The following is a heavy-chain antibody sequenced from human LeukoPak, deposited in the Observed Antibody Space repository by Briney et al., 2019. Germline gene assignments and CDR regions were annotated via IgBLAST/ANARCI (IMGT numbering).Heavy chain of an antibody. D-gene: IGHD6-6*01. V-gene: IGHV1-18*01. CDR3: ARVEYSSSPRGGDAFDI. J-gene: IGHJ3*02. CDR2: ISAYNGNT. CDR1: GGTFSSYA. Sequence: GSSVKVSCKASGGTFSSYAISWVRQAPGQGLEWMGWISAYNGNTNYAQKLQGRVTMTTDTSTSTAYMELRSLRSDDTAVYYCARVEYSSSPRGGDAFDIWGQGTMVTVSS.